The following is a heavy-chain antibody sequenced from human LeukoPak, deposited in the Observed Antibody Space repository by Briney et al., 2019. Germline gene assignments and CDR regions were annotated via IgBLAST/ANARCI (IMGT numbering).Heavy chain of an antibody. D-gene: IGHD3-10*01. CDR2: IKQDGSEK. Sequence: GGSLRLSCAASGFTFSSYWMSWVRQAPGKGLEWVANIKQDGSEKYYVDSVKGRFTISRDNAKNSLYLQMNSLRAEDTAVYYCAREYYYGSWSTALFQHWGQGTLVTVSS. CDR1: GFTFSSYW. V-gene: IGHV3-7*01. CDR3: AREYYYGSWSTALFQH. J-gene: IGHJ1*01.